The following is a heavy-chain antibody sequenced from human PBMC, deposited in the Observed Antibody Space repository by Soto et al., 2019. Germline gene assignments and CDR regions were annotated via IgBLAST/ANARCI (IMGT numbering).Heavy chain of an antibody. Sequence: SETLSVLCTVVEASITQHYWNWISKPADNELQYIGSVYNNGQTYYNPSLPSPVTISLDTSKNQFSLSLRSVTAADTAVYFCVRRGRTSKGDWFDLSGQGILVTVSS. CDR3: VRRGRTSKGDWFDL. D-gene: IGHD3-3*02. J-gene: IGHJ5*02. CDR1: EASITQHY. CDR2: VYNNGQT. V-gene: IGHV4-59*05.